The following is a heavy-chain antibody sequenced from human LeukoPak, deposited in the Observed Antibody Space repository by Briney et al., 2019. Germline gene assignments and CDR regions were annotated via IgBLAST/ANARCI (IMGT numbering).Heavy chain of an antibody. V-gene: IGHV3-15*01. Sequence: PGGSLRLSCAASGFTVSNNYMSWVRQAPGKGLEWVGRIKSKTDGGTTDYAAPVKGRFTISRDDSKNTLYLQMNRLKTEDTAVYYCSTGPTRISMIRGVVITDYWGQGTLVTVSS. CDR1: GFTVSNNY. CDR3: STGPTRISMIRGVVITDY. J-gene: IGHJ4*02. D-gene: IGHD3-10*01. CDR2: IKSKTDGGTT.